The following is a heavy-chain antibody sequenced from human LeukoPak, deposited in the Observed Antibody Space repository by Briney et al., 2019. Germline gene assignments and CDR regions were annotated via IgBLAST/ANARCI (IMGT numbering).Heavy chain of an antibody. J-gene: IGHJ4*02. CDR3: ARAPLVPEYGAKGYFDY. Sequence: SETLSLTCSVSGGSISSHYWTWIRQPPGKGPEWIGYIHGSGSTNYNPSLESRVTMSLDTSKNQFSLNLNSVTAADTAVYYCARAPLVPEYGAKGYFDYWGQGTLVTVSS. V-gene: IGHV4-59*11. D-gene: IGHD4-17*01. CDR1: GGSISSHY. CDR2: IHGSGST.